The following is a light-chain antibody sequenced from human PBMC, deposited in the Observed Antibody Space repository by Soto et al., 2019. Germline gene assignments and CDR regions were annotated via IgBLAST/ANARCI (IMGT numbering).Light chain of an antibody. CDR3: SSYTGSSTLD. V-gene: IGLV2-14*01. Sequence: QSALTQPASVSGSPGQSITISCTGTSSDVGGYNYVSWYQQHPGKAPKLMIYEVSNRPSGVSNRFSGSKSGNTASLTISGLQADDDADYYCSSYTGSSTLDFGTGTKLTVL. J-gene: IGLJ1*01. CDR1: SSDVGGYNY. CDR2: EVS.